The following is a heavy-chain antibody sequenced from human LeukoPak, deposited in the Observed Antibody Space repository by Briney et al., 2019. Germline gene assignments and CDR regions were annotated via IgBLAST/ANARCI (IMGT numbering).Heavy chain of an antibody. Sequence: PGGSLRLSCAASGFTFSSYWMSWVRQAPGKGLEWVANIKQDGSEKYYVDSVKGRFTISRDNAKNSLYLQMNSLRAEDTAVYYCARAPDIVVVPAAIDDAFDIWGQGTMVTVSS. D-gene: IGHD2-2*01. J-gene: IGHJ3*02. CDR2: IKQDGSEK. CDR1: GFTFSSYW. CDR3: ARAPDIVVVPAAIDDAFDI. V-gene: IGHV3-7*03.